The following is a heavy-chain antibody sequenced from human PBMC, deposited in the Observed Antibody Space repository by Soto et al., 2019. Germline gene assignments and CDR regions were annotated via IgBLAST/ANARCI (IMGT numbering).Heavy chain of an antibody. CDR2: IYYSGST. CDR1: GGSISSYY. V-gene: IGHV4-59*08. CDR3: ARSTHRWYFDY. J-gene: IGHJ4*02. Sequence: SETLSLTCTVSGGSISSYYWSWIRQPPGKGLEWIGYIYYSGSTNYNPSLKSRVTISVDTSKNQFSLKLSSVTAADTAVYYCARSTHRWYFDYWGQGTLVTVSS.